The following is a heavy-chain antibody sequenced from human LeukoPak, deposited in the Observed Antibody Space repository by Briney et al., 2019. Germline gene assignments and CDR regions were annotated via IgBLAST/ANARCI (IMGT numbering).Heavy chain of an antibody. CDR2: ISWNSGSI. D-gene: IGHD3-22*01. CDR3: AKDRILYYDTSGYFHY. CDR1: GFSSGDYA. J-gene: IGHJ4*02. Sequence: GGSLRLSCAASGFSSGDYAMHWVRQAPGKGLEWVSGISWNSGSIGYAASVKGRFTISRDNAKNSLYLQMNSLRTEDTALYYCAKDRILYYDTSGYFHYWGQGTLVTVSS. V-gene: IGHV3-9*02.